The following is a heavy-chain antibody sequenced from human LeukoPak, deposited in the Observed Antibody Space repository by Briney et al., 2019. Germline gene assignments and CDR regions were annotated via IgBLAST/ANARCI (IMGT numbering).Heavy chain of an antibody. CDR1: GGTFSSYA. J-gene: IGHJ3*01. V-gene: IGHV1-69*05. CDR2: IIPIFGTA. Sequence: SVKVSCKASGGTFSSYAISWVRQAPGQGLEWMGGIIPIFGTANYAQKFQGRVTITTDESTSTAYMELSSLRSDDTAVYYRARGLRQWLVEGAFDFWGQGTMVTVS. D-gene: IGHD6-19*01. CDR3: ARGLRQWLVEGAFDF.